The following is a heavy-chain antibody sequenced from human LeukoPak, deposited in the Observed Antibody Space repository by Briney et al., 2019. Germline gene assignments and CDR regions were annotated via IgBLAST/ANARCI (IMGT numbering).Heavy chain of an antibody. J-gene: IGHJ4*02. CDR2: SRDKANKYTT. CDR3: ASWTSGY. CDR1: GFTLRDHY. D-gene: IGHD3/OR15-3a*01. V-gene: IGHV3-72*01. Sequence: PGGSLRLSXAASGFTLRDHYMDWFRQAPGKGLEWVGRSRDKANKYTTEYAASAKDRFTISRDGSKSSLYLQMNSLKTEDTAMYYCASWTSGYWGQGTLVTVSS.